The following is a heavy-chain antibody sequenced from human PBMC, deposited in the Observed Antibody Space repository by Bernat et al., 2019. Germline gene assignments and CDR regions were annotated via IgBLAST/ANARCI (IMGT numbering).Heavy chain of an antibody. D-gene: IGHD3-16*01. J-gene: IGHJ4*02. CDR1: GFTVSSNY. CDR3: ARGGDLRGRPFDY. CDR2: IYSGGST. Sequence: EVQLVETGGGLIQPGGSLRLSCAASGFTVSSNYMSWVRQAPGKGLEWVSVIYSGGSTYYADSVKGRFTISRDNSKNTLYLQMNSLRAEDTAVYYCARGGDLRGRPFDYWGQGTLVTVSS. V-gene: IGHV3-53*02.